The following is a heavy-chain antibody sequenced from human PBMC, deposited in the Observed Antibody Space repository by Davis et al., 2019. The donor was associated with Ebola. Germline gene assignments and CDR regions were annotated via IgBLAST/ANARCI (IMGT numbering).Heavy chain of an antibody. CDR2: INTKTGNP. Sequence: ASVKVSCKASGGTFSSYTISWVRQAPGQGLDWMGCINTKTGNPTYAQGFTGRFVFSLDTSVSTAFLQISSLKAEDTAFYYCAREPYSSSWDPFDYWGQGTLVTVSS. J-gene: IGHJ4*02. V-gene: IGHV7-4-1*02. CDR1: GGTFSSYT. D-gene: IGHD6-13*01. CDR3: AREPYSSSWDPFDY.